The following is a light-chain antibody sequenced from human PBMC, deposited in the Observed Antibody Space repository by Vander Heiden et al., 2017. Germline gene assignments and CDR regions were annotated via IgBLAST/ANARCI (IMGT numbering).Light chain of an antibody. CDR1: KLGNKY. Sequence: SYELTQPPSVSVSPGQTANIPCSGDKLGNKYVSWYQQKPGQPPVLVIYQNTKRPSEIPERISGSNSGNTATLTISGTQAMDEDDYYCQAWDSRAVIFGGGTTLTV. CDR3: QAWDSRAVI. J-gene: IGLJ2*01. CDR2: QNT. V-gene: IGLV3-1*01.